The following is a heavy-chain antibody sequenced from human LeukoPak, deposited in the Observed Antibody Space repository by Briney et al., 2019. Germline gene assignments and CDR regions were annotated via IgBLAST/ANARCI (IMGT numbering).Heavy chain of an antibody. V-gene: IGHV1-69*01. Sequence: SVKVSCKASGGTFSSYAISWVRQAPGQGLEWMGGIIPIFGTANYAQKLQGRVTITADESTSTAYMELSSLRSEDTAVYYCASRTVTGYYYYGMDVWGQGTTVTVSS. D-gene: IGHD4-17*01. J-gene: IGHJ6*02. CDR1: GGTFSSYA. CDR2: IIPIFGTA. CDR3: ASRTVTGYYYYGMDV.